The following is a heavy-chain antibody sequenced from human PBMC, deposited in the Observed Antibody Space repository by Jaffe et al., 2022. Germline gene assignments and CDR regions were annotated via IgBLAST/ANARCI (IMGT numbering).Heavy chain of an antibody. V-gene: IGHV3-30*02. CDR1: GFTFSSYG. D-gene: IGHD2-15*01. Sequence: QVQLVESGGGVVQPGGSLRLSCAASGFTFSSYGMHWVRQAPGKGLEWVAFIRYDGSNKYYADSVKGRFTISRDNSKNTLYLQMNSLRAEDTAVYYCAKEQNSRESGGSCFAWGQGTLVTVSS. CDR3: AKEQNSRESGGSCFA. CDR2: IRYDGSNK. J-gene: IGHJ5*02.